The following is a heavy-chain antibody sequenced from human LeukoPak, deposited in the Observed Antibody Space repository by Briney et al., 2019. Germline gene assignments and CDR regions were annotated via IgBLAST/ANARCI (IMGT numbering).Heavy chain of an antibody. V-gene: IGHV1-3*01. D-gene: IGHD6-6*01. Sequence: GASVKVSCKASGYTFTSYAMHWVRQAPGQRLEWMGWINAGNGNTKYSQKFQSRVTITRDTSASTAYMELSSLRSEDTAVYYCAREQGSYSSSSYWFDPWGQGTLVTVSS. J-gene: IGHJ5*02. CDR3: AREQGSYSSSSYWFDP. CDR1: GYTFTSYA. CDR2: INAGNGNT.